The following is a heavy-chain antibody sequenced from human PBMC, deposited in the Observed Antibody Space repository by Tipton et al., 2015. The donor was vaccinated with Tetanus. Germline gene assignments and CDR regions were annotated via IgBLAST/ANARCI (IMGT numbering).Heavy chain of an antibody. J-gene: IGHJ4*02. CDR1: GFTFSSYA. CDR2: ISGSGVST. Sequence: SLRLSCAASGFTFSSYAVSWVRQAPGKGLEWVSVISGSGVSTYYADSVKGRFTISRDNSKNTLYLQMKSLRAEDTAVYYCAKGPAVRVVVPAATYYFDYWGQGTLVTVSS. V-gene: IGHV3-23*01. D-gene: IGHD2-2*01. CDR3: AKGPAVRVVVPAATYYFDY.